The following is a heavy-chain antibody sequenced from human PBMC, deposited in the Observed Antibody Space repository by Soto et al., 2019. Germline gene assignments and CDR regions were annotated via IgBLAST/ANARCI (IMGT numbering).Heavy chain of an antibody. D-gene: IGHD1-1*01. CDR2: IKQDGSEK. J-gene: IGHJ4*02. CDR1: GFTFSSYW. V-gene: IGHV3-7*05. Sequence: GGSLRLSCAASGFTFSSYWMSWVRQAPGKGLEWVANIKQDGSEKYYVDSVKGRFTISRDNAKNSLYLQMNSLRAEDTAVYYCARDMAGYAPFFDYWGQGTLVTVSS. CDR3: ARDMAGYAPFFDY.